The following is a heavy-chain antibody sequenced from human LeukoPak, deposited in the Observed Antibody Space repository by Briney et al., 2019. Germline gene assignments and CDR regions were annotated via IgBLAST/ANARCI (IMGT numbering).Heavy chain of an antibody. V-gene: IGHV4-38-2*01. Sequence: SETLSLTCAVSGYSISSGYYWGWIRQPPGKGLEWIGSIYHSGSTYYNPSLKSRVTISVDTSKNQFSLKLSSVTAADTAVYYCARVGGVGYYYYMDVWGKGTTVTVFS. CDR2: IYHSGST. CDR1: GYSISSGYY. D-gene: IGHD3-16*01. J-gene: IGHJ6*03. CDR3: ARVGGVGYYYYMDV.